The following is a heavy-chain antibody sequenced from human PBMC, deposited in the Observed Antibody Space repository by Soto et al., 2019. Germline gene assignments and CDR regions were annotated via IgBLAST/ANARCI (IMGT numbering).Heavy chain of an antibody. J-gene: IGHJ4*02. CDR1: GFSLSTSGMC. CDR2: IDWEDGK. D-gene: IGHD6-13*01. CDR3: ARLRKISSSWYYFHN. Sequence: GPTLVNPRQTLTLTCTFSGFSLSTSGMCVSWIRQPPGTALEWLALIDWEDGKYYSTSLGTRLTISKDTSKNQVVLTMTNMNPVDTPSFYCARLRKISSSWYYFHNGGRETLFTVSS. V-gene: IGHV2-70*01.